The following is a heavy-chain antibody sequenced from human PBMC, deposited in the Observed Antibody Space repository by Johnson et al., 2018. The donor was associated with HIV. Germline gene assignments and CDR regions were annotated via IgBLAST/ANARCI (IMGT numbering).Heavy chain of an antibody. D-gene: IGHD5-18*01. CDR2: IKSETDGGTI. V-gene: IGHV3-15*01. Sequence: VHLVESGGGVVQPGGSLRLSCAASGFTFSNAWMSWIRQVPGKGLEWVGRIKSETDGGTIDYAAPVKGRFTISRDDSKNTLFLQMNSLKTEDTAIYYCTTEAGIELWLIDAFDMWGQGTMVTVSS. CDR1: GFTFSNAW. J-gene: IGHJ3*02. CDR3: TTEAGIELWLIDAFDM.